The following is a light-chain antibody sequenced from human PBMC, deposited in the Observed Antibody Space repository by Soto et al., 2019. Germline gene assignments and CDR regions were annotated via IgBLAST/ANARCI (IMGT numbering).Light chain of an antibody. CDR1: QSVDSRY. Sequence: EIVLTQSPGTLSLSPGERLTLSCRASQSVDSRYVAWYQQKPGQAPRLLIYDASSRAAGIPDRFSGSGSGTDFIFTISRLEPEDFAVYYCQQYGSPPPWTFGQGTKVDIK. V-gene: IGKV3-20*01. J-gene: IGKJ1*01. CDR2: DAS. CDR3: QQYGSPPPWT.